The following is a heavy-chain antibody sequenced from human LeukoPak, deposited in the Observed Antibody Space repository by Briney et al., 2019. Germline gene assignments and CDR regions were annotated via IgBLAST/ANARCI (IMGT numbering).Heavy chain of an antibody. Sequence: PGGSLRLSCAASGFSFSGYSMNWVRQAPGKGLEWVSYISSSSSSIYYADSVKGRFTISRDNAKNSLYLQMNSLRAEDMALYYCAKDQYSSGHDAFDIWGQGTMVTVSS. D-gene: IGHD6-19*01. J-gene: IGHJ3*02. CDR2: ISSSSSSI. CDR3: AKDQYSSGHDAFDI. V-gene: IGHV3-48*04. CDR1: GFSFSGYS.